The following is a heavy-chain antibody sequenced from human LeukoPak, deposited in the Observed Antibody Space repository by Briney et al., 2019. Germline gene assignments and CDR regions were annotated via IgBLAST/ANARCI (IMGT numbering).Heavy chain of an antibody. Sequence: GGSLRLSCAASGFTFSSYWMHWVRQAPGKGLVWVSRINGDGSSTSYAASVKGRFTISRDNAKNTLYLQMNSLRAEDTAVYYCARSYRDGSGSYNYWGQGTLVTVSS. CDR3: ARSYRDGSGSYNY. V-gene: IGHV3-74*01. D-gene: IGHD3-10*01. CDR1: GFTFSSYW. CDR2: INGDGSST. J-gene: IGHJ4*02.